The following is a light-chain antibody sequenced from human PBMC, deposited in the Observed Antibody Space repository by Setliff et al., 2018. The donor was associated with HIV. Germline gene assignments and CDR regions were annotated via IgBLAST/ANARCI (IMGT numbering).Light chain of an antibody. Sequence: ALAQPASVSGPPGQSITISCTGTSSDVGGYFYVSWYQHHPGKAPKLMIYEVNNRPSGISNRFSGSKSGNTASLTISGLQAEDEADYYCSSYTDSSTLVVFGGGTKVTVL. CDR1: SSDVGGYFY. J-gene: IGLJ2*01. CDR2: EVN. CDR3: SSYTDSSTLVV. V-gene: IGLV2-14*01.